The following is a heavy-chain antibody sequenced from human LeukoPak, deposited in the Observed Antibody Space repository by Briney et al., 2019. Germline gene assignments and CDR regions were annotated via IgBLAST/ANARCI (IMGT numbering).Heavy chain of an antibody. V-gene: IGHV3-7*01. Sequence: GGSLRLSCTASGFTFSSNWMTWVRQAPGKGLEWVANINEDGGGKYYVESVKGRFTISRDNARNSVHLELSNPRAEDTAVYYCATRRCSIAACRASSYRCFDFWGKGTTVIVSS. CDR3: ATRRCSIAACRASSYRCFDF. CDR1: GFTFSSNW. CDR2: INEDGGGK. D-gene: IGHD2-2*01. J-gene: IGHJ6*04.